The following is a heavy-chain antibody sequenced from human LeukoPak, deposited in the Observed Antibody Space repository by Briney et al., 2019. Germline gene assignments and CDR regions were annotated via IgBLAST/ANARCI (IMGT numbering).Heavy chain of an antibody. V-gene: IGHV3-48*03. CDR3: ARDSHKFDSSGYYPDAFDI. CDR1: GFTFSSYE. D-gene: IGHD3-22*01. Sequence: GGSLRLSCGTSGFTFSSYEMNWVRQAPGKGLEWVSYISDSGSSIYYADSVKGRFTISRDNAKNSLYLQMNSLRAEDTAVYYCARDSHKFDSSGYYPDAFDIWGQGTMVTVSS. CDR2: ISDSGSSI. J-gene: IGHJ3*02.